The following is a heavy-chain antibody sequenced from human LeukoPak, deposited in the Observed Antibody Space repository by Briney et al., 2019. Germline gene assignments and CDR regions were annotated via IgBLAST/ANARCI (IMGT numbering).Heavy chain of an antibody. V-gene: IGHV4-59*08. D-gene: IGHD3-10*01. CDR1: GFTFSSYA. CDR2: IYYSGST. CDR3: ARTYYYGSGSEFDI. Sequence: GSLRLSCAASGFTFSSYAMSWVRQAPGKGLEWIGYIYYSGSTNYNPSLKSRVTISVDTSKNQFSLKLSSVTAADTAVYYCARTYYYGSGSEFDIWGQGTMVTVSS. J-gene: IGHJ3*02.